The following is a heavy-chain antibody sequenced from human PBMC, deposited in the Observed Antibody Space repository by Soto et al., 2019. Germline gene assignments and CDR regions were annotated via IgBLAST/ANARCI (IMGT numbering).Heavy chain of an antibody. Sequence: ASVKLSCKVSGYTLTELSMHWVRQAPGKGLEWMGGFDPEDGETIYAQKFQGRVTMTEDTSTDTAYMELSSLRSEDTAVYYCATGDSRSVAFYIWGQGTMVTVSS. CDR2: FDPEDGET. D-gene: IGHD6-13*01. J-gene: IGHJ3*02. CDR1: GYTLTELS. CDR3: ATGDSRSVAFYI. V-gene: IGHV1-24*01.